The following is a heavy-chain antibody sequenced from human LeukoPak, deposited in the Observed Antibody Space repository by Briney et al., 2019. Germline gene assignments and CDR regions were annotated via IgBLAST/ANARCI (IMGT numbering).Heavy chain of an antibody. CDR3: ARVFALLIGYSSSWPAFDY. J-gene: IGHJ4*02. D-gene: IGHD6-13*01. CDR1: GGSFSGYY. Sequence: PSETLSLTCAVYGGSFSGYYWSWIRHPPGKGLEWIGEINHSGSTNYNPSLKSRVTISVDTSKNQFSLKLSSVTAADTAVYYCARVFALLIGYSSSWPAFDYWGQGTLVTVSS. CDR2: INHSGST. V-gene: IGHV4-34*01.